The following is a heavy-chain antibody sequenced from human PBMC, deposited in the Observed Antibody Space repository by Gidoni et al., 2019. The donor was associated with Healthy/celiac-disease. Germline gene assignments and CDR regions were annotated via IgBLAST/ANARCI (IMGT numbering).Heavy chain of an antibody. Sequence: QVQLQESGPGLVKPSETLSLTCTVPGGSISSYYWSLIRQPAGKGLEWIGRIYTSGSTNYNPALKSRVIMSVDTSKNQFSLKLSSVTAADTAVYYCARESIAARIYYYYGMDVWGQGTTVTVSS. CDR1: GGSISSYY. J-gene: IGHJ6*02. CDR3: ARESIAARIYYYYGMDV. CDR2: IYTSGST. D-gene: IGHD6-6*01. V-gene: IGHV4-4*07.